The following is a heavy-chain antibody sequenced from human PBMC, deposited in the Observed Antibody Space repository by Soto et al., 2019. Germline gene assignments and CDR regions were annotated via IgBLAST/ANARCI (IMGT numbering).Heavy chain of an antibody. CDR1: GGSISSGDYY. Sequence: SETLSLTCTVSGGSISSGDYYWSWIRQSPGKGLEWIGSVYYRGRSYSKSSVKSRVTISVDTSKNQFSLNLNSVTASDTAVYFCVSQRTSVLTQAYFDYWGPGALVTVSS. CDR3: VSQRTSVLTQAYFDY. CDR2: VYYRGRS. J-gene: IGHJ4*02. D-gene: IGHD2-8*01. V-gene: IGHV4-39*01.